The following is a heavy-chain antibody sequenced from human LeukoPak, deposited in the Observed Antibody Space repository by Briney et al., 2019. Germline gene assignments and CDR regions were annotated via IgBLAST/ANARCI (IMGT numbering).Heavy chain of an antibody. CDR2: IIDNGNVI. CDR1: GFTFGSYS. V-gene: IGHV3-48*01. Sequence: GGSLRLSCAASGFTFGSYSMNWVRQVPGKGLEWISYIIDNGNVIYYADSVQGRFTISRDNARNSLYLQMNNLRVEDTALYYRARAFDYGSGTYRALLHWGQGTLVTVSS. CDR3: ARAFDYGSGTYRALLH. J-gene: IGHJ4*02. D-gene: IGHD3-10*01.